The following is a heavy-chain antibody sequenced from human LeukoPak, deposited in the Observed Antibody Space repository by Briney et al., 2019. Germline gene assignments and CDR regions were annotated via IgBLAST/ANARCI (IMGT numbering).Heavy chain of an antibody. CDR1: GFTFSSCA. D-gene: IGHD6-19*01. CDR2: ISASGCSS. J-gene: IGHJ4*02. CDR3: AKDRRGWLKSDY. Sequence: GWALRLSCAASGFTFSSCAMSMVRHSPAKGLEGVSAISASGCSSYYADSVKGRFTISRDNSKNTLYLQMDSLRAEDTAVYYCAKDRRGWLKSDYWGQGTLVTVSS. V-gene: IGHV3-23*01.